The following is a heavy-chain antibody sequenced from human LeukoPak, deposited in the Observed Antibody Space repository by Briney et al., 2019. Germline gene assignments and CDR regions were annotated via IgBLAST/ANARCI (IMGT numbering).Heavy chain of an antibody. CDR1: GGSVSSGSYY. CDR2: IYYSGST. Sequence: PSETLSLTCTVSGGSVSSGSYYWSWIRQPPGKGLEWIGYIYYSGSTNYNPPLKSRVTISVDTSKNQFSLKLSSVTAADTAVYYCARDRAAMVDYWGQGTLVTVSS. D-gene: IGHD5-18*01. CDR3: ARDRAAMVDY. V-gene: IGHV4-61*01. J-gene: IGHJ4*02.